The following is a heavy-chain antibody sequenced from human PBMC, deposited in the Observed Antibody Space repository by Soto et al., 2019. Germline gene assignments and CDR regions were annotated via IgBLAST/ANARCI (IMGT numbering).Heavy chain of an antibody. CDR2: IYYSGST. Sequence: QVQLQESGPGLVKPSQTLSLTCTVSGGSISSGDYYWSWIRQHPGKGLEWIGYIYYSGSTYYNPSLKSRVTISVDRSKNRFSRKLSSVTAADTAVYCCARWWSGSRQGFDPWGQGTLVTVSS. CDR3: ARWWSGSRQGFDP. J-gene: IGHJ5*02. V-gene: IGHV4-31*03. CDR1: GGSISSGDYY. D-gene: IGHD3-3*01.